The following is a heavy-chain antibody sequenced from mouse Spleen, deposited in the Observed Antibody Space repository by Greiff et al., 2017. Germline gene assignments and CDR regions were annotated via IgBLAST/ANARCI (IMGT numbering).Heavy chain of an antibody. V-gene: IGHV2-4-1*01. CDR3: ARNLEDYDGSYEAY. J-gene: IGHJ3*01. CDR2: IWSDGST. CDR1: GFSLTNYA. D-gene: IGHD1-1*01. Sequence: QVQLKESGPGLVAPSQSLSITCTVSGFSLTNYAVHWVRQSPGKGLEWLGVIWSDGSTDYNAAFISRLSISKDNSKSQVFFKMNSLQADDTAIYYCARNLEDYDGSYEAYWGQGTLVTVSA.